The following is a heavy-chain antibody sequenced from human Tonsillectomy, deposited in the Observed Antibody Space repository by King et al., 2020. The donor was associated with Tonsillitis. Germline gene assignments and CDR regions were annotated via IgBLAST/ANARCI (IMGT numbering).Heavy chain of an antibody. J-gene: IGHJ5*01. CDR3: ARRTDNLTDYYIENWFDS. D-gene: IGHD3-9*01. Sequence: QLQESGPGLVKPSETLSLTCTVSGGSISTSSYYWGWIRQPPGKGLEWIGSIYYSGSTYYNPSLKSRVTISVDTSKNQFSLKLSSVTAADTAVYYCARRTDNLTDYYIENWFDSWGQGTLVTVSS. V-gene: IGHV4-39*07. CDR2: IYYSGST. CDR1: GGSISTSSYY.